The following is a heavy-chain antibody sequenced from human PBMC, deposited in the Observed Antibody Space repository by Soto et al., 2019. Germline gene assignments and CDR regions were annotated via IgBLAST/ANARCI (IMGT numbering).Heavy chain of an antibody. CDR1: GFTFSSYA. CDR2: IGGSGGT. Sequence: EVQLLESGGGLVQPGGSLRLSCAASGFTFSSYAMSWVRLAPGKGLEWFSSIGGSGGTYYADSVKGRFTNSRDNSKNMLYLNLESLRAEETAMYYCAKGQGWSYYYDSWGQGTLVTVSS. J-gene: IGHJ4*02. CDR3: AKGQGWSYYYDS. D-gene: IGHD2-15*01. V-gene: IGHV3-23*01.